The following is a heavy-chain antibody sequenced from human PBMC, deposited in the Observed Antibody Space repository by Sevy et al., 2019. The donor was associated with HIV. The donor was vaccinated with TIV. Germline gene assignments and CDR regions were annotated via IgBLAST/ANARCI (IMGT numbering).Heavy chain of an antibody. J-gene: IGHJ6*04. V-gene: IGHV3-13*01. D-gene: IGHD6-13*01. CDR2: IGSGGDT. CDR3: ARGGRSGWYGDKDG. CDR1: GFTFRSYD. Sequence: GGSLRLSCAASGFTFRSYDMHWVRQATGKGLEWVSGIGSGGDTHYPGSVKGRFTISRENAKNSLYLQMNSLRAGDTAVYYCARGGRSGWYGDKDGWGKGTTVTVSS.